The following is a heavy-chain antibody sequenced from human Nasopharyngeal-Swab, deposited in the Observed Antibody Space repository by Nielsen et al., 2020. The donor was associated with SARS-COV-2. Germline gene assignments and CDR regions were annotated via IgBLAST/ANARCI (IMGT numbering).Heavy chain of an antibody. CDR2: ISSRSSNI. V-gene: IGHV3-21*01. Sequence: GESLKISCAASGLVFSIYGMNWVRQAPGKGLEWVSSISSRSSNIYYADSVKGRFTISRDNAKNSLYLQMNSLRAEDTAVYYCERDIGGGRYGSDYWGQGTLVTVSS. D-gene: IGHD3-16*01. CDR3: ERDIGGGRYGSDY. J-gene: IGHJ4*02. CDR1: GLVFSIYG.